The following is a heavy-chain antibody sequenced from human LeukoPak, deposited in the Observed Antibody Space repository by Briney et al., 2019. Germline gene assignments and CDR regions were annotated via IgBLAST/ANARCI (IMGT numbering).Heavy chain of an antibody. V-gene: IGHV4-39*01. Sequence: SETLSLTCTVSGGSISSSSYYWGWIRQHPGKGLEWIGSIYYSGSTYYNPSLKSRVTISVDTSKNQFSLKLSSVTAADTAVYYCARRLVLWFGELFDYWGQGTLVTVSS. CDR1: GGSISSSSYY. CDR2: IYYSGST. D-gene: IGHD3-10*01. J-gene: IGHJ4*02. CDR3: ARRLVLWFGELFDY.